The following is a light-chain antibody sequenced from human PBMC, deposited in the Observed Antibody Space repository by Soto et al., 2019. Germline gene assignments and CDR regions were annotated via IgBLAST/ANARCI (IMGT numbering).Light chain of an antibody. CDR3: SSYTSMTTLV. CDR2: EVS. J-gene: IGLJ1*01. Sequence: QSVLTQPASVSGSPGQSITISCTGTSSDVGGYIYVSWYRQHPGKAPKPIIYEVSNRPSGVSNRFSGSKSGNTPSLTISGLQAEDEADYYCSSYTSMTTLVFGTGTKVTVL. CDR1: SSDVGGYIY. V-gene: IGLV2-14*01.